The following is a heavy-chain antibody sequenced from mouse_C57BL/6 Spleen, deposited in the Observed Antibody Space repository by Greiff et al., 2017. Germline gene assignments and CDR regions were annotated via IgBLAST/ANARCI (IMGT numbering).Heavy chain of an antibody. V-gene: IGHV1-55*01. CDR2: IYPGSGST. D-gene: IGHD2-1*01. CDR3: ARGDDGNYGYAMDY. CDR1: GYTFTSYW. Sequence: VQLKQPGAELVKPGASVKMSCKASGYTFTSYWITWVKQRPGQGLEWIGDIYPGSGSTNYNEKFKSKATLTVDTSSSTAYMQLSSLTSEDSAVYYCARGDDGNYGYAMDYWGQGTSVTVAS. J-gene: IGHJ4*01.